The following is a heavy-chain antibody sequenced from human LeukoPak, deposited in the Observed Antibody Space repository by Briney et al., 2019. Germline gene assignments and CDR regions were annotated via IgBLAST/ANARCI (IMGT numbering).Heavy chain of an antibody. CDR2: IYYSGST. CDR1: GGSISSGGYY. D-gene: IGHD1-26*01. J-gene: IGHJ5*02. Sequence: SQTLSLTCTVSGGSISSGGYYWSWIRQHPGKGLEWIGYIYYSGSTYYNPSLKSRVTISVDTSKNQFSLKLSSVTAADTAVYYCARDRHSGSYYRWFDPWDQGTLVTVSS. CDR3: ARDRHSGSYYRWFDP. V-gene: IGHV4-31*03.